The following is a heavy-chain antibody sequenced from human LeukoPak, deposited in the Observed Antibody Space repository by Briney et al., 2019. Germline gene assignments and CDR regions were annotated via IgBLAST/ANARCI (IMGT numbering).Heavy chain of an antibody. J-gene: IGHJ4*02. V-gene: IGHV3-7*01. CDR1: GFSFSRYL. Sequence: GGSLRLSCAATGFSFSRYLMATVRQAPGKGLERVSNIRGDTGVRGYAECVKGRFSVSRDNGKSSLYLQMNSLSDEDPAVYYSGRSVAGALAFWGRVTLLIVSS. D-gene: IGHD6-19*01. CDR3: GRSVAGALAF. CDR2: IRGDTGVR.